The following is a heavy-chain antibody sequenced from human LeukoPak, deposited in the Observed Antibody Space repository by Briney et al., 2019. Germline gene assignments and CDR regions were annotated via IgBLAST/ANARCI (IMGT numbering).Heavy chain of an antibody. J-gene: IGHJ4*02. CDR3: ASFEDTAMVTGYFDY. Sequence: SETLSLTCAVYGGSFSGYYWSWIRQPPGKGLEWNGEINHSGSTNYNPSLKSRVTISVDTSKNQFSLKLSSVTAADTAVYYCASFEDTAMVTGYFDYWGQGTLVTVSS. CDR1: GGSFSGYY. CDR2: INHSGST. D-gene: IGHD5-18*01. V-gene: IGHV4-34*01.